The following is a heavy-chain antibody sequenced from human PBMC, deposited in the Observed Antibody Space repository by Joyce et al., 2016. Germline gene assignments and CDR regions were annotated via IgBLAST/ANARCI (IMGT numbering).Heavy chain of an antibody. CDR3: TKALYSGYESDDY. V-gene: IGHV1-18*01. CDR2: ISAFHGDA. D-gene: IGHD5-12*01. Sequence: QVKLVQSGAEVKKPGASVKVSCTASGYKFNMYGITWVRQAPGQGLEWMGWISAFHGDAKYAQKVQARVTLTTDTTTSTDFMELERLRSDDTAVYYCTKALYSGYESDDYWGQGTLVTVSS. J-gene: IGHJ4*02. CDR1: GYKFNMYG.